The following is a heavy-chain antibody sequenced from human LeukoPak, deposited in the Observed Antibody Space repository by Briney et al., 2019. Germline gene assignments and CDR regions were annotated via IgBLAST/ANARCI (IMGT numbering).Heavy chain of an antibody. CDR3: ARAGYAISWYTYGMDL. CDR1: GFPLSINS. J-gene: IGHJ6*02. Sequence: GGSLRLSCAAFGFPLSINSINWVRQAPGKGLEWVASISRSTGHTSFADSVKGRSTISRDTANNSVLLQMNSLRDEDTAVYYCARAGYAISWYTYGMDLWGQGTTVTVSS. CDR2: ISRSTGHT. D-gene: IGHD1-1*01. V-gene: IGHV3-21*06.